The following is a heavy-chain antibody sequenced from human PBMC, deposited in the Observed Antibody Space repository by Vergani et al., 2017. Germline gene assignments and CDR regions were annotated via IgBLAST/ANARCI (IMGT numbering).Heavy chain of an antibody. J-gene: IGHJ4*02. CDR3: ARVAAAGTIDY. D-gene: IGHD6-13*01. CDR2: IYYSGST. V-gene: IGHV4-59*08. CDR1: GGSISSYY. Sequence: QVQLQESGPGLVKPSETLSLTCTVSGGSISSYYWSWIRQPPGKGLAWIGYIYYSGSTNYNPSLKSRVTISVDTSKNQFSLKLSSVTAADTAVYYCARVAAAGTIDYWGQGTLVTVSS.